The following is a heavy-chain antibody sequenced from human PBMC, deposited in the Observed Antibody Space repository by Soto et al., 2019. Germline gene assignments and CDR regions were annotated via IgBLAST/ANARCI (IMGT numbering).Heavy chain of an antibody. V-gene: IGHV4-4*02. CDR3: ARDNILGILYGGMDV. D-gene: IGHD3-3*01. CDR1: GGSLYSSNW. Sequence: SETLSLTCDVSGGSLYSSNWWTWVRQTPGKGLEWIGEIHHSGSTNYNPSLKSRVTISVDTSKNQFSLKLSSVTAADTAVYYCARDNILGILYGGMDVWGQGTTVTVSS. J-gene: IGHJ6*02. CDR2: IHHSGST.